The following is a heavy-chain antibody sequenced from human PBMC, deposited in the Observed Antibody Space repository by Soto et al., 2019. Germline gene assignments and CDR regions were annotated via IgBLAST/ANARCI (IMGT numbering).Heavy chain of an antibody. J-gene: IGHJ4*02. V-gene: IGHV3-74*01. D-gene: IGHD1-1*01. CDR1: GFTFSSYW. Sequence: WGSLRLSCAASGFTFSSYWMHWVRQAPGKGLVWVSRINSDGSSTSYADSVKGRFTISRDNAKNTLYLQMNSLRAEDTAVYYCARADVEMATTLDYWGQGTLVTVSS. CDR3: ARADVEMATTLDY. CDR2: INSDGSST.